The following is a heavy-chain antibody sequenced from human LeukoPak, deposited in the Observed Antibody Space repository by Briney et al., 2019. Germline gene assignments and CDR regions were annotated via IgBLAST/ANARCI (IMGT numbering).Heavy chain of an antibody. CDR1: GFTFSSYS. CDR2: ISSSSSYI. Sequence: GGSLRLSCAASGFTFSSYSMNWVRQAPGKGLEWVSSISSSSSYIYYADSVKGRFTISRDNAENSLYLQMNSLRAEDTAVYYCARAGYYDSSGYSYWGQGTLVTVSS. CDR3: ARAGYYDSSGYSY. D-gene: IGHD3-22*01. J-gene: IGHJ4*02. V-gene: IGHV3-21*01.